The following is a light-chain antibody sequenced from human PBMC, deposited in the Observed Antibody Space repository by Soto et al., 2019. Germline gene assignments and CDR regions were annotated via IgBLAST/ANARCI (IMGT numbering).Light chain of an antibody. J-gene: IGKJ3*01. CDR1: QNINIY. V-gene: IGKV1-39*01. CDR2: AAS. Sequence: DIQMTQSPSALSASVGDRVTITCRASQNINIYLHWYQQKPGKAPELLIFAASSVRSGVPSRFRGSGSGTEFALAISSLQPEDVATYYCQQSYTSPPFTFGPGTKVDIK. CDR3: QQSYTSPPFT.